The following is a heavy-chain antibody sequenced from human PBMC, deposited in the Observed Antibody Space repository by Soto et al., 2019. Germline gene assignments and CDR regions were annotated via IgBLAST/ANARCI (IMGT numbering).Heavy chain of an antibody. D-gene: IGHD1-1*01. V-gene: IGHV3-23*01. CDR3: AKEGESTETRGDYYGMDV. CDR1: GFTFSSYA. J-gene: IGHJ6*02. Sequence: EVQLLESGGGLVQPGGSLRLSCAASGFTFSSYAMSWVRQAPGKGLEWVSAISGSGGSTYYADSVKGRFTISRDNSKNTLYMQMNSLRAEDTAVYYCAKEGESTETRGDYYGMDVWGQGTTVTVSS. CDR2: ISGSGGST.